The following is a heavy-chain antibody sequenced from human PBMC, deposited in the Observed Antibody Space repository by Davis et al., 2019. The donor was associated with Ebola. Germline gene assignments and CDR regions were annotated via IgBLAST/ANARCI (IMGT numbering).Heavy chain of an antibody. Sequence: AASVKVSCKASGYTFINYAIHWVLHAPAQRLQWMGWINAGDGKIIYSENFQGRLTITRDTSATTAYMELSSLRSEDTAAYYCARGRTVTGTRGLSWFDPWGQGALVTVSS. CDR2: INAGDGKI. D-gene: IGHD6-19*01. CDR3: ARGRTVTGTRGLSWFDP. J-gene: IGHJ5*02. V-gene: IGHV1-3*01. CDR1: GYTFINYA.